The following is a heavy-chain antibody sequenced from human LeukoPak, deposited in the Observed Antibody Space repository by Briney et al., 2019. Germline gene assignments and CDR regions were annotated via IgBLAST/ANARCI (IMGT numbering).Heavy chain of an antibody. D-gene: IGHD3-10*01. CDR1: GFTFSSYW. CDR3: ARDRPYGSYDY. CDR2: MKEEGSQK. J-gene: IGHJ4*02. Sequence: PGGSLTLSCAVSGFTFSSYWMSGVRQAPAKRVEGVANMKEEGSQKNYVDSVEGRVTISRDNAKKSLSLQMISLRAEDTAVYYWARDRPYGSYDYWGQGALVTVSS. V-gene: IGHV3-7*01.